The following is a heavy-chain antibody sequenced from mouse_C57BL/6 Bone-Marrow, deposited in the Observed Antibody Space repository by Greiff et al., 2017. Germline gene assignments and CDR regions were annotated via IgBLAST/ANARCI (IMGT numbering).Heavy chain of an antibody. CDR2: IDPEDGET. J-gene: IGHJ2*01. Sequence: EVKLQQSGAELVKPGASVKLSCTASGFIIKDYYMHWVKQRTEQGLEWIGRIDPEDGETKYAPKFQGKATITADTSANPAYLQLSSLTSEDTAVYYCARSDDYDGTGCGYWGQGTTLTVSS. CDR3: ARSDDYDGTGCGY. D-gene: IGHD2-4*01. V-gene: IGHV14-2*01. CDR1: GFIIKDYY.